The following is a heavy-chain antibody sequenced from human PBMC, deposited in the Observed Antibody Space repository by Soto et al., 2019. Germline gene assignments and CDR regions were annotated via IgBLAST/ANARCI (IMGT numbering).Heavy chain of an antibody. J-gene: IGHJ5*02. V-gene: IGHV1-46*03. CDR2: INPSGGST. Sequence: ASVKVSCKASGYTFTSYYMHWVRQAPGQGLEWMGIINPSGGSTSYAQKFQGRVTMTRDTSTSTVYMELSSLRSEDTAVYYCARAEWDVADSNWFDPWGQGTLVTVSS. CDR1: GYTFTSYY. CDR3: ARAEWDVADSNWFDP. D-gene: IGHD6-19*01.